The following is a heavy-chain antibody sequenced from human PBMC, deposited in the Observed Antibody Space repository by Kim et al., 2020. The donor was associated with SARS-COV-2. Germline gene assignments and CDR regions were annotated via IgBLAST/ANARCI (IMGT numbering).Heavy chain of an antibody. V-gene: IGHV1-69*04. J-gene: IGHJ6*02. Sequence: SVKVSCKASGDTFNNFAISWLRQPPGHGPEWMGRAIPILDVVNYAQKFQGRVTISADKSSNTAFLDLRTLTSEDSAMYYCARTYGAPSEGYFYHGMDVWGQGTTITVSS. CDR1: GDTFNNFA. CDR3: ARTYGAPSEGYFYHGMDV. D-gene: IGHD4-17*01. CDR2: AIPILDVV.